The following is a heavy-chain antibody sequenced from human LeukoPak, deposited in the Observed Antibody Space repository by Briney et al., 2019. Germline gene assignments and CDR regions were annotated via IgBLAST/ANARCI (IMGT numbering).Heavy chain of an antibody. Sequence: SETLSLTCTVSGGSISRYYWGWLRQPPGKGLEWIGYIYYSGSTNYNPSLKSRVTISVDTSKNQFSLKLSSVTAADTAVYYCARAGGSGSYSYFDYWGQGTLVTVSA. CDR2: IYYSGST. V-gene: IGHV4-59*01. CDR3: ARAGGSGSYSYFDY. CDR1: GGSISRYY. J-gene: IGHJ4*02. D-gene: IGHD3-10*01.